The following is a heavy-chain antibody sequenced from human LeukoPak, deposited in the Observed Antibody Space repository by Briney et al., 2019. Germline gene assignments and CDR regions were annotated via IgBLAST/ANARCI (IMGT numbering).Heavy chain of an antibody. Sequence: ASVKVSCKASGYTFTTYAISWVRQAPGQGLEWMGWINPNSGGTNYAQKFQGRVTMTRDTSISTAYMELSRLRSDDTAVYYCARPNLWELRDAFDIWGQGTMVTVSS. V-gene: IGHV1-2*02. CDR1: GYTFTTYA. CDR2: INPNSGGT. D-gene: IGHD1-26*01. CDR3: ARPNLWELRDAFDI. J-gene: IGHJ3*02.